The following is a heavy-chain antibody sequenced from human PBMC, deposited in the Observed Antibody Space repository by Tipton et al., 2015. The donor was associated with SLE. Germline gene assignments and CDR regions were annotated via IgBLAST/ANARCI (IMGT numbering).Heavy chain of an antibody. CDR1: GFTFSSYG. CDR3: AKSPRVAAAGNRGVGATGDCFDY. V-gene: IGHV3-30*02. J-gene: IGHJ4*02. D-gene: IGHD6-13*01. Sequence: SLRLSCAASGFTFSSYGMHWVRQAPGKGLEWVAFIRYDGSNKYYADSVKGRFTISRDNSKNTLYLQMNSLRAEDTAVYYCAKSPRVAAAGNRGVGATGDCFDYWGQGTLVTVSS. CDR2: IRYDGSNK.